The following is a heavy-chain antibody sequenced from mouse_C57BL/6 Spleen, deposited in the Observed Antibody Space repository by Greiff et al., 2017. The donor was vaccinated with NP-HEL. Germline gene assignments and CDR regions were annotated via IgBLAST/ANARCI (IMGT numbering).Heavy chain of an antibody. V-gene: IGHV1-81*01. D-gene: IGHD2-3*01. Sequence: VKLMESGAELARPGASVKLSCKASGYTFTSYGISWVKQRPGQGLEWIGEIYPRSGNSYYNEKFKGKATMTVAKSSSTAYMEHRSLTSDDTAVYFCAAHDDPHLDYWGQGTTLTVSS. J-gene: IGHJ2*01. CDR2: IYPRSGNS. CDR3: AAHDDPHLDY. CDR1: GYTFTSYG.